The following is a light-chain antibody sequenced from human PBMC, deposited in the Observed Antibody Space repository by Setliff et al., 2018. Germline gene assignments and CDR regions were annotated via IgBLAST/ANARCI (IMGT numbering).Light chain of an antibody. J-gene: IGLJ1*01. V-gene: IGLV2-14*01. CDR3: TSYTISSTEV. CDR2: EVS. CDR1: RSDVGGYNY. Sequence: SALPQPASVSGSPGQSITISCTGTRSDVGGYNYVSWYQQHPGKVPKLMIYEVSNRPSGVSNRFSGSKSGNTASLTISRLQTEDEADYYCTSYTISSTEVFGTGTKVTVL.